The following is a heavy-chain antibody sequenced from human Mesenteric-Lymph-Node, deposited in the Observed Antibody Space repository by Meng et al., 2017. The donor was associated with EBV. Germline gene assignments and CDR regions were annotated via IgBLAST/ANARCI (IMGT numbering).Heavy chain of an antibody. CDR1: SGSISNSNW. CDR2: IFHSGGT. CDR3: ARITFGGAIGD. V-gene: IGHV4-4*02. J-gene: IGHJ4*02. D-gene: IGHD3-16*02. Sequence: QVQLQESGPGLGKPSGTLSLTCGVSSGSISNSNWWSWVRQPPGKGLQWIGEIFHSGGTNYNPSLKSRVTISVDKSKNQFSLKVNSLTAADTAVYYCARITFGGAIGDWGQGTLVTVSS.